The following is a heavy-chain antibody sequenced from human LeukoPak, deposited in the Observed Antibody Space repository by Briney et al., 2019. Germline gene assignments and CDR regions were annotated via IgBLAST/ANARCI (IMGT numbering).Heavy chain of an antibody. V-gene: IGHV3-74*01. CDR3: VRDDSTGWKNWFDP. CDR2: INSDGSST. D-gene: IGHD3-22*01. CDR1: GFTFSSSW. Sequence: GGSLRLSCEASGFTFSSSWMHWVRQAPGKGLVWVSRINSDGSSTSYVDSAKGRFTISRDNAKNTLYLQMNSLRVDDTAVYYCVRDDSTGWKNWFDPWGQGTLVTVSS. J-gene: IGHJ5*02.